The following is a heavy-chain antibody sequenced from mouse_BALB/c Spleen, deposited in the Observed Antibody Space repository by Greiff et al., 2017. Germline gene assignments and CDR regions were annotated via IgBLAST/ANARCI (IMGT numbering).Heavy chain of an antibody. CDR2: ISSGGST. D-gene: IGHD2-14*01. CDR1: GFTFSSYA. V-gene: IGHV5-6-5*01. J-gene: IGHJ3*01. CDR3: ARDYLGNYRYDWFAY. Sequence: EVKLEESGGGLVQPGGSLKLSCAASGFTFSSYAMSWVRQTPEKRLEWVASISSGGSTYYPDSVKGRFTISRDNARNILYLQMSSLRSEDTAMYYCARDYLGNYRYDWFAYWGQGTLVTVSA.